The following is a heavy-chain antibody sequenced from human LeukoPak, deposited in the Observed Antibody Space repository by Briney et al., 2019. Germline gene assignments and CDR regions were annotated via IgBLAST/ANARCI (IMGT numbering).Heavy chain of an antibody. CDR1: GGSFSGYY. CDR3: AREGYYYGSGSYYNPWYFDY. J-gene: IGHJ4*02. V-gene: IGHV4-34*01. D-gene: IGHD3-10*01. CDR2: INHSGST. Sequence: SETLSLTCAVYGGSFSGYYWNWIRQPPGKGLEWIGEINHSGSTNYNPSLKSRVTISVDTSKNQFSLKLSSVTAADTAVYYCAREGYYYGSGSYYNPWYFDYWGQGTLVTVSS.